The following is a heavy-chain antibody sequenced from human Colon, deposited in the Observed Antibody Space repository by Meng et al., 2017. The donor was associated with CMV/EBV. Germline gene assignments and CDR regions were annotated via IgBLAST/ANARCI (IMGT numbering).Heavy chain of an antibody. CDR2: VNHSGSN. V-gene: IGHV4-34*01. CDR3: AKLRGGPYYYSGMDV. Sequence: SETLSLTWAVYGESFSGYYWSWIRQPPGKGLEWIGEVNHSGSNNYNPSLKSRVTISVDTSTNQFSLKVNSLTVADTAVYYCAKLRGGPYYYSGMDVWGQGTTVTVSS. CDR1: GESFSGYY. J-gene: IGHJ6*02. D-gene: IGHD1-26*01.